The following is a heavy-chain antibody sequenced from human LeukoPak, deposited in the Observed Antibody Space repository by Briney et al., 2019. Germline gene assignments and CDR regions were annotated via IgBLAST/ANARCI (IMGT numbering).Heavy chain of an antibody. CDR3: ARLSQATYYDFWSGYLGIGAIY. V-gene: IGHV5-51*01. CDR1: GYSFTSYW. D-gene: IGHD3-3*01. Sequence: GESLKISCKGSGYSFTSYWIAWVRQMPGKGLECMGIIYPGDSDTRYSPSFQGQVTISADKSISTAYLQWSSLKASDTAMYYCARLSQATYYDFWSGYLGIGAIYWGQGTLVTVSS. J-gene: IGHJ4*02. CDR2: IYPGDSDT.